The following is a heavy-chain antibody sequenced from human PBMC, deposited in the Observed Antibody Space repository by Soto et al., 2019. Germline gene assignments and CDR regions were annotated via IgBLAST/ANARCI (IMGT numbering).Heavy chain of an antibody. CDR2: FKSKADGGTT. Sequence: PAGSLRLSCAASGFTFSNAWMNWVRQAPGKGPEWVARFKSKADGGTTDYAAPVEGRFIISRDDSKSMLYLQMNSLKTEDTAVYFCTTRLYHWGQGTLVTVSS. V-gene: IGHV3-15*07. J-gene: IGHJ5*02. CDR3: TTRLYH. CDR1: GFTFSNAW.